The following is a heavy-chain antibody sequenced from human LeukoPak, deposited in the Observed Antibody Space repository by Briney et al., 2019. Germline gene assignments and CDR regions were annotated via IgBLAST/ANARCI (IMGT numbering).Heavy chain of an antibody. CDR2: ISAYNGNT. Sequence: ASVKVSCKASGYTFTSYGISWVRQAPRQGLEWMGWISAYNGNTNYAQKLQGRVTMTTDTSTSTAYMELRSLRSDDTAVYYCARGADRTYYYDSSGLGAFDIWGQGTMVTVSS. CDR1: GYTFTSYG. CDR3: ARGADRTYYYDSSGLGAFDI. D-gene: IGHD3-22*01. V-gene: IGHV1-18*01. J-gene: IGHJ3*02.